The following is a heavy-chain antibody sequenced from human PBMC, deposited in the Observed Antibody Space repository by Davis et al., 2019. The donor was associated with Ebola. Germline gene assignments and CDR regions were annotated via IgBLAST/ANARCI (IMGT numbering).Heavy chain of an antibody. CDR2: IKGDGSET. J-gene: IGHJ4*02. CDR3: ATIYTSGWFEGEGY. V-gene: IGHV3-7*03. D-gene: IGHD6-19*01. Sequence: GESLKISCVASGFTFSSHWMSWVRQAPGKGLEWVAHIKGDGSETYYVDSVKGRFTISSDNAKKSLYLQMNSLRAEDTAVYYCATIYTSGWFEGEGYWGQGTLVTVSS. CDR1: GFTFSSHW.